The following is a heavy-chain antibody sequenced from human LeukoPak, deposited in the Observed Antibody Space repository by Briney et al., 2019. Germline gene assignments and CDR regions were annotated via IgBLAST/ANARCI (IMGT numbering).Heavy chain of an antibody. D-gene: IGHD3-3*01. V-gene: IGHV4-30-2*01. CDR3: ARELASNDFWSGYHCEHGGYFDY. Sequence: NPSQTLSLTCTVSGGSISSGGYYWSWIRQPPGKGLEWIGYIYHSGSTYYNPSLKSRVTISVDRSKNQFSLKLSSVTAADTAVYYCARELASNDFWSGYHCEHGGYFDYWGQGTLVTVSS. CDR2: IYHSGST. CDR1: GGSISSGGYY. J-gene: IGHJ4*02.